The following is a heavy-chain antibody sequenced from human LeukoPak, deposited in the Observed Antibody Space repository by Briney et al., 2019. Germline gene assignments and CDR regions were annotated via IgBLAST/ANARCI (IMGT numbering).Heavy chain of an antibody. J-gene: IGHJ4*02. CDR1: GFTFSSYS. Sequence: AGSLTLSCAASGFTFSSYSVNRLRQAPGQGLEWVSSISSSSSYIYYADSVKGRFTISRDNAKNSLYLQMNSLRAEDTAVYYCARDPSGWYFVDYWGQGTLVTVSS. CDR3: ARDPSGWYFVDY. CDR2: ISSSSSYI. V-gene: IGHV3-21*01. D-gene: IGHD6-19*01.